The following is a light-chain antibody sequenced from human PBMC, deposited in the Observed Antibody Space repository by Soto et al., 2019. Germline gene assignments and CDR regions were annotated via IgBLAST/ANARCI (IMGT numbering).Light chain of an antibody. Sequence: EIVLTQSPGTLSLSPGERTTLSCRASQSVSSSYLVWYQQKPGHAPRLLIYGTSSRATGIPDRFSGSGSGTDFTLTISRLEPEDFAVYYCQQYGNSPYTFGQGTKLEIK. V-gene: IGKV3-20*01. CDR3: QQYGNSPYT. CDR2: GTS. J-gene: IGKJ2*01. CDR1: QSVSSSY.